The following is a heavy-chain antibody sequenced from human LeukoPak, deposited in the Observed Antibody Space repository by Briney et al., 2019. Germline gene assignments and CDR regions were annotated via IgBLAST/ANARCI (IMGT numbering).Heavy chain of an antibody. V-gene: IGHV3-73*01. D-gene: IGHD4-17*01. Sequence: GGSLRLSCAASGFTFSGSAMHWVRQASGKGLEWVGRIRSKANIYATAYAASVKGRFTISRDDSKNTAYLQMNSLKTEDTGLYYCTRADGDYDHRFFDYWGQGTQVIVSS. CDR1: GFTFSGSA. J-gene: IGHJ4*02. CDR3: TRADGDYDHRFFDY. CDR2: IRSKANIYAT.